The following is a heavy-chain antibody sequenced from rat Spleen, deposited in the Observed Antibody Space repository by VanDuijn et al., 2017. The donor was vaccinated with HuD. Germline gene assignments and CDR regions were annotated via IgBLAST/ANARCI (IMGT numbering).Heavy chain of an antibody. V-gene: IGHV5-22*01. D-gene: IGHD3-8*01. CDR3: TRRYPLTGYWYFDF. Sequence: EVQLVESGGGLVQPGRSMKVSCAASGFTFSDYYMAWVRQAPKKGLEWVASISHEGSSTYYGDSVKGRFTISRDNAKSTLYLQMNSLRSEDTATYYCTRRYPLTGYWYFDFWGPGTMVTVSS. CDR2: ISHEGSST. CDR1: GFTFSDYY. J-gene: IGHJ1*01.